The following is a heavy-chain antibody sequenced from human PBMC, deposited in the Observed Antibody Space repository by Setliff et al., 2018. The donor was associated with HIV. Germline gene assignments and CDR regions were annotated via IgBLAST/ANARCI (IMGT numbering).Heavy chain of an antibody. CDR1: GFSLTTRGMC. J-gene: IGHJ6*03. CDR3: ARDLYGSGKTYYYYYMDV. D-gene: IGHD3-10*01. Sequence: GSGPTLVNPTQTLTLTCTFSGFSLTTRGMCVTWIRQPPGKALEWLARIDWDDDKYYSTSLKTRLTISQDTSKNQVVLTMTNMDPVDTATYYCARDLYGSGKTYYYYYMDVWGKGTTVTVSS. V-gene: IGHV2-70*11. CDR2: IDWDDDK.